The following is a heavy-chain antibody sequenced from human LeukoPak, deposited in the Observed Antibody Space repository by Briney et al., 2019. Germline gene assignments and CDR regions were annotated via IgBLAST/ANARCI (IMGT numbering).Heavy chain of an antibody. D-gene: IGHD6-6*01. CDR2: ISGSGVST. CDR3: AREDFPARSFDY. CDR1: GFRFSSYA. J-gene: IGHJ4*02. Sequence: GGSLRLACAASGFRFSSYAMSWVRQAPGKGLEWVSAISGSGVSTYYADSVKGRFTVSRDNSKNTLYLQMNSLRAEDTAVYYCAREDFPARSFDYWGQGTLVTVSS. V-gene: IGHV3-23*01.